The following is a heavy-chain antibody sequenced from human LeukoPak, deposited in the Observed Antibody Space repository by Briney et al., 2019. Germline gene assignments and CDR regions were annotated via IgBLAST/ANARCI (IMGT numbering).Heavy chain of an antibody. J-gene: IGHJ5*02. CDR2: IYYSGST. CDR1: GYSISSSYY. V-gene: IGHV4-61*01. D-gene: IGHD3-10*01. CDR3: AREVTYYYGSGSYYMISDP. Sequence: PSETLSLTCTVSGYSISSSYYWSWIRQPPGKGLEWIGYIYYSGSTNYNPSLKSRVTISVDTSKNQFSLKLSSVTAADTAVYYCAREVTYYYGSGSYYMISDPWGQGTLVTVSS.